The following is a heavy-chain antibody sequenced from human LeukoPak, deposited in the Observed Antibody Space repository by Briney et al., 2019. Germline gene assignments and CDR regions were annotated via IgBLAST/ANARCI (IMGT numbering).Heavy chain of an antibody. Sequence: SETLSLTCTVFGGSISSGDYYWSWIRQPPGKGLEWIGYIYYSGSTYYNPSLKSRVTISVDTSKNQFSLKLSSVTAADTAVYYCARQITTVVTTFDYWGQGTLVPVSS. CDR2: IYYSGST. D-gene: IGHD4-17*01. V-gene: IGHV4-30-4*01. J-gene: IGHJ4*02. CDR3: ARQITTVVTTFDY. CDR1: GGSISSGDYY.